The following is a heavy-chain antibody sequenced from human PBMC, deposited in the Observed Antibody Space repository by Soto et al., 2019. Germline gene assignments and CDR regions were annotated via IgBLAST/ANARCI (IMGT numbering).Heavy chain of an antibody. CDR3: ATLTPDTAIDYSYSGMKV. D-gene: IGHD5-18*01. CDR1: GYSLTSYW. CDR2: IDPSDSYS. V-gene: IGHV5-10-1*01. Sequence: GESLKSSFKGSGYSLTSYWISWVRQMAWKVLELVGRIDPSDSYSNYSPSFQGHGTISADKSISTAYLQWRSLKASATALYYCATLTPDTAIDYSYSGMKVWAEATRVNVSS. J-gene: IGHJ6*01.